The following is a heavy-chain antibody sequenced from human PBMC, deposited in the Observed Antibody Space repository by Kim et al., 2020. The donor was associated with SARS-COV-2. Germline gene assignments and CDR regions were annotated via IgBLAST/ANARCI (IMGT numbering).Heavy chain of an antibody. CDR2: IYYSGST. J-gene: IGHJ5*02. Sequence: SETLSLTCTVSGGSISSGGYYWSWIRQHPGKGLEWIGYIYYSGSTYYNPSLKSRVTISVDTSKNQFSLKLSSVTAADTAAYYCARVMDTARNWFDPWGQGTLVTVSS. CDR3: ARVMDTARNWFDP. V-gene: IGHV4-31*03. D-gene: IGHD5-18*01. CDR1: GGSISSGGYY.